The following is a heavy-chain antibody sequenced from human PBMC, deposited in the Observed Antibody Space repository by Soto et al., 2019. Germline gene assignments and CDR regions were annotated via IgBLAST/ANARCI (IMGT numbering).Heavy chain of an antibody. CDR3: AREAFVVVPAASSYYGMDV. Sequence: GGSLRLSCAASGFTFSSYSMNWVRQAPGKGLEWVSSISSSSSYIYYADSVKGRFTISRDNAKNSLYLQMNSLRAEDTAVYYCAREAFVVVPAASSYYGMDVWGQGTTVTVSS. J-gene: IGHJ6*02. CDR1: GFTFSSYS. CDR2: ISSSSSYI. D-gene: IGHD2-2*01. V-gene: IGHV3-21*01.